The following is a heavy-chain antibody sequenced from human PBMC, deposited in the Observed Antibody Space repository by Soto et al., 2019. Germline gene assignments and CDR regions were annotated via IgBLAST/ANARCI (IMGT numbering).Heavy chain of an antibody. D-gene: IGHD5-18*01. CDR2: IIPIFGTA. V-gene: IGHV1-69*01. Sequence: QVQLVQSGAEVKKPGSSVKVSCKASGGTFSSYAISWVLQAPGQGLEWMGGIIPIFGTATYAQKFQGRVTITADESTRTAYMELSSLRSEDTAVYYCARVGLGYSYYYYGMDVWGQGTTVTVSS. CDR3: ARVGLGYSYYYYGMDV. J-gene: IGHJ6*02. CDR1: GGTFSSYA.